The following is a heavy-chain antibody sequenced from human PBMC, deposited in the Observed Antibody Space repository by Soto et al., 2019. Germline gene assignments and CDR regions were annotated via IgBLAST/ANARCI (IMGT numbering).Heavy chain of an antibody. J-gene: IGHJ4*02. CDR1: GFTFSGRG. CDR3: AIVDGPTVATMLFDY. CDR2: ISPVSTSK. Sequence: GGSLRLSCAASGFTFSGRGMIWVRQAPGKGLEWLSYISPVSTSKYYADSAKGRFSISRDNARASLYLQMNSLRDDDTAVYYCAIVDGPTVATMLFDYWGQGILVTGSS. D-gene: IGHD5-12*01. V-gene: IGHV3-48*02.